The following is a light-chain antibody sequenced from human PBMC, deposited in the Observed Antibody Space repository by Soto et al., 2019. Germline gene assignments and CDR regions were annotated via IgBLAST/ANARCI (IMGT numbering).Light chain of an antibody. V-gene: IGKV1-5*03. CDR3: QQYNTYL. J-gene: IGKJ1*01. CDR1: QSISYW. CDR2: KVS. Sequence: DIQMTQSPSTLSASVGDRVTITCRASQSISYWLAWYQQKAGQAPKLLIYKVSNLESGVPSRFSGSGSETEFTLTINSLQPDDFATYYCQQYNTYLFGQGTKVDIK.